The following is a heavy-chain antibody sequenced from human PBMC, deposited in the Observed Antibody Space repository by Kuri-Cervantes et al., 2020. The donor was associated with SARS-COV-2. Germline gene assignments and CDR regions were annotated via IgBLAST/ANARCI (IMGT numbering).Heavy chain of an antibody. Sequence: GGSLRLSCAASGFTFSSYSMNWVRQAPGKGLEWVSSISSSSSYIYYADSVKGRFTIPRDNSKNTLYLQMNSLRAEDAAVYYCAKGPDYYDSSGSFDYWGQGTLVTVSS. CDR2: ISSSSSYI. J-gene: IGHJ4*02. CDR1: GFTFSSYS. CDR3: AKGPDYYDSSGSFDY. D-gene: IGHD3-22*01. V-gene: IGHV3-21*04.